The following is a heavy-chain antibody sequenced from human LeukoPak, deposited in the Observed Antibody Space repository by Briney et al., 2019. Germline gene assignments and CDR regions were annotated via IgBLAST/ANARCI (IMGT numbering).Heavy chain of an antibody. Sequence: GGSLRLSCAASGFTFSSYSMNWVRQAPGKGLEWVSYISSSSSTIYYADSVKGRFTTSRDNAKNSLYLQMNSLRAEDTAVYYCARARYDYIWGSSTDYWGQGTLVTVSS. CDR2: ISSSSSTI. V-gene: IGHV3-48*04. CDR3: ARARYDYIWGSSTDY. CDR1: GFTFSSYS. D-gene: IGHD3-16*01. J-gene: IGHJ4*02.